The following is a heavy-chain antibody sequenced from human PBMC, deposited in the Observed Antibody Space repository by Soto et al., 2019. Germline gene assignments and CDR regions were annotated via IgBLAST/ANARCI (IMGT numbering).Heavy chain of an antibody. D-gene: IGHD5-12*01. V-gene: IGHV3-48*03. J-gene: IGHJ4*02. CDR3: ARDRWLRYSGYDWHFDY. CDR2: ISSGGGNI. Sequence: EVQLVESGGVLVQPGESLRLSCAASGFPFSSYEMNWVRQAPGKGLEWVAYISSGGGNIYYAESVKGRFTISRDNAKKSVDLEMNSLRAEDTAVYYCARDRWLRYSGYDWHFDYWGQGTLVTVSS. CDR1: GFPFSSYE.